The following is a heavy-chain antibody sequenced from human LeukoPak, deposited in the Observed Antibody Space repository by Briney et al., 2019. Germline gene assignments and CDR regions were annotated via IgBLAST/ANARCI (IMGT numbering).Heavy chain of an antibody. J-gene: IGHJ4*02. V-gene: IGHV3-23*01. D-gene: IGHD6-13*01. CDR3: AKDGYSSIPGFHFEY. CDR1: GFTFGSYA. Sequence: GGSLRLSCAASGFTFGSYAMSWVRQPPGKGLEWASGISGSGDNTYYADSVKGRFTISRDNSKKTLYLHLNSLRVEDAAVYYCAKDGYSSIPGFHFEYWGQGTPVTVSS. CDR2: ISGSGDNT.